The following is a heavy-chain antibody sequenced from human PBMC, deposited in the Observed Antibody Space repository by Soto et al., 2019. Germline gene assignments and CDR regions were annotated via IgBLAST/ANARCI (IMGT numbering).Heavy chain of an antibody. J-gene: IGHJ4*02. Sequence: QVQVVESGGGVVQPGRSLRLSCAASGFTLSTYAMHWVRQAPGKGLEWVAGISYDGSRTHYAGSKEGRFTSSRDTSKNTLYLQMNSLRPEDTAVYFCGREQNSGYYRTADYWGQGTLVTVSS. V-gene: IGHV3-30-3*01. D-gene: IGHD3-22*01. CDR3: GREQNSGYYRTADY. CDR1: GFTLSTYA. CDR2: ISYDGSRT.